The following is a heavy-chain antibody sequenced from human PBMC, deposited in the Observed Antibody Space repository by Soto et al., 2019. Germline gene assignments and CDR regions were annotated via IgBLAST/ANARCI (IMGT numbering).Heavy chain of an antibody. J-gene: IGHJ6*02. D-gene: IGHD3-3*01. CDR3: ASFFGVVPYYYYGMDV. V-gene: IGHV1-69*13. CDR2: IIPIFGTA. Sequence: ASVKVSCKASGGTFSSYAISWVRQAPGQGLEWMGGIIPIFGTANYAQKFQGRVTITADESTSTAYMELSSLRSEDTAVYYCASFFGVVPYYYYGMDVWGQGTTVTISS. CDR1: GGTFSSYA.